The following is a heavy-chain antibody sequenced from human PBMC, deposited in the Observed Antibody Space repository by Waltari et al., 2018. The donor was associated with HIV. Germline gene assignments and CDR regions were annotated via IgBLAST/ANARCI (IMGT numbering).Heavy chain of an antibody. Sequence: QVQLVESGGGVVQPGGSLRLSCAASGFTFSSYGMHWVRQAPGKGLEWVAFIRYDGSNKYYADSVKGRFTISRDNSKNTLYLQMNSLRAEDTAVYYCAKGTYGDFDIDYWGQGTLVTVSS. CDR3: AKGTYGDFDIDY. D-gene: IGHD4-17*01. CDR1: GFTFSSYG. V-gene: IGHV3-30*02. J-gene: IGHJ4*02. CDR2: IRYDGSNK.